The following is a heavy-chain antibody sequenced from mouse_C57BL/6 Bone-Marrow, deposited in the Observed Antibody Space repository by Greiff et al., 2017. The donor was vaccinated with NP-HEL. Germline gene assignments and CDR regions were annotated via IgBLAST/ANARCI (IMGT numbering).Heavy chain of an antibody. CDR1: GYTFTSYW. D-gene: IGHD1-1*01. J-gene: IGHJ1*03. CDR2: IDPSDSYT. Sequence: QVQLQQPGAELVRPGTSVKLSCKASGYTFTSYWMHWVKQRPGQGLEWIGVIDPSDSYTNYNQKFKGKATLTVDTSSSTAYMQLSSLTSEDSAVYYCARRYYYGSSYDDWYFDVWGTGTTVTVSS. CDR3: ARRYYYGSSYDDWYFDV. V-gene: IGHV1-59*01.